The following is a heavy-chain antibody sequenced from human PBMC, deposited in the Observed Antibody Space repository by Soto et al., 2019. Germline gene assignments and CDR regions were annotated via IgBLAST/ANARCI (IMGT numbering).Heavy chain of an antibody. CDR3: AKDWGRGGSTAEYYYALDV. CDR2: ISGSGGST. D-gene: IGHD1-26*01. J-gene: IGHJ6*02. V-gene: IGHV3-23*01. Sequence: EVQLLESGGGLVQPGGSLRLSCAASGFTFSNYAMSWVRQAPGKGLEWVSIISGSGGSTYYADSVKGRFTISRDNSKNTVYLQLNTLRAEDTAVYYCAKDWGRGGSTAEYYYALDVWGQGTTVTDS. CDR1: GFTFSNYA.